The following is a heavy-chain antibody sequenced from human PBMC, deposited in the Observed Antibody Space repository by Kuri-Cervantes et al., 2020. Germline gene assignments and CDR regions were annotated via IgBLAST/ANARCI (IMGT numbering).Heavy chain of an antibody. CDR1: GYTFTGYY. V-gene: IGHV1-46*01. J-gene: IGHJ4*02. CDR3: ARERATVQLEV. Sequence: ASVKVSCKASGYTFTGYYMHWVRQAPGQGLEWMGIINPNDGYTTYAQKFQGRVTMTRDTSTSTVYMELRSLRSDDTAVYYCARERATVQLEVWGQGTLVTVSS. CDR2: INPNDGYT. D-gene: IGHD1-1*01.